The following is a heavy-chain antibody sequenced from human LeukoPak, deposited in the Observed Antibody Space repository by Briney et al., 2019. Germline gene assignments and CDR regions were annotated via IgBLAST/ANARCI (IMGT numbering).Heavy chain of an antibody. CDR2: IYHSGST. V-gene: IGHV4-38-2*02. J-gene: IGHJ6*04. CDR3: ARDRPTVTTRTGYYGVDV. Sequence: SETLSLTCAVSGYSISSGYYWGWIRQPPGKGLEWIGSIYHSGSTYYNPSLKSRVTISVDTSKNQFSLKLSSATAADTAVYYCARDRPTVTTRTGYYGVDVWGKGTTVTVSS. D-gene: IGHD4-17*01. CDR1: GYSISSGYY.